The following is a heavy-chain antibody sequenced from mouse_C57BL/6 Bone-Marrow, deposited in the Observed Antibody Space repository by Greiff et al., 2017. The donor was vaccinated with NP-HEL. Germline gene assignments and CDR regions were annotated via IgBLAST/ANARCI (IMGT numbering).Heavy chain of an antibody. Sequence: VKLVESGPGLVQPSQSLSITCTVSGFSLTSYGVHWVRQSPGKGLEWLGVIWSGGSTDYNAAFISRLSISKDNSKSQVFFKMNSLQADDTAIYYCARGSSLYYFDYWGQGTTLTVSS. CDR2: IWSGGST. J-gene: IGHJ2*01. D-gene: IGHD1-1*01. V-gene: IGHV2-2*01. CDR3: ARGSSLYYFDY. CDR1: GFSLTSYG.